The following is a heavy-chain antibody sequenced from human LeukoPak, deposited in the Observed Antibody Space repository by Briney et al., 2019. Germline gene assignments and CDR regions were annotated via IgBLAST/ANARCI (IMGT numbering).Heavy chain of an antibody. D-gene: IGHD1-26*01. CDR2: IRDKSNSYAT. Sequence: GGSLKLSCAASGFTFSGSAIHWVRQASGKGLEWVGRIRDKSNSYATAYAASVKGRFTISRDDSKNTAYLQMNSLRAEDTAVYYCASFHWWEPSQYYWGQGTLVTVSS. CDR1: GFTFSGSA. J-gene: IGHJ4*02. V-gene: IGHV3-73*01. CDR3: ASFHWWEPSQYY.